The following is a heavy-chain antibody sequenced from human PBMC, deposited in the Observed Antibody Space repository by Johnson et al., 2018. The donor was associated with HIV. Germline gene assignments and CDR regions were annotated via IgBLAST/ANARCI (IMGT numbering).Heavy chain of an antibody. J-gene: IGHJ3*02. D-gene: IGHD3-22*01. Sequence: QEQLVESGGGLVQPGGSLRLSCAASGFTFSDYGMHWVRQAPGKGLEWVAVISYDGSNKYYADSVKGRFTISRDNSKNTVFLEMNSLSAEDTAVFYCARVSGSGADYYDIMNDAFDIWGQGTMVTVSS. CDR1: GFTFSDYG. CDR3: ARVSGSGADYYDIMNDAFDI. V-gene: IGHV3-30*19. CDR2: ISYDGSNK.